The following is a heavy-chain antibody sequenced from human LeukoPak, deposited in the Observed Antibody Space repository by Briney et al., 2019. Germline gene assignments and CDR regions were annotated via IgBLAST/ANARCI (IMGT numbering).Heavy chain of an antibody. Sequence: PGRSLRLSCAVSGFIASSKYMSWVRQAPGRGLEWVSVIYSGGSTYYADSVKGRLTISRDNSKNTLYLQMNSLRAEDTAVYYCARTPRYYFDYWGQGTLVTVSS. V-gene: IGHV3-66*02. CDR1: GFIASSKY. CDR2: IYSGGST. J-gene: IGHJ4*02. CDR3: ARTPRYYFDY.